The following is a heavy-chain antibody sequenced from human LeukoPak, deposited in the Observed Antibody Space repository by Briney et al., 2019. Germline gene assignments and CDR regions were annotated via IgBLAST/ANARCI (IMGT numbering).Heavy chain of an antibody. V-gene: IGHV3-74*01. D-gene: IGHD2-21*02. CDR2: INSDGSRT. CDR3: ARGHIVVLTAPDY. CDR1: GFTFSSYW. J-gene: IGHJ4*02. Sequence: PGGSLRLSCAASGFTFSSYWMHWVRQAPGKGLVWVSRINSDGSRTNQADSVKGRFTISRDNAKNTLYPQMSSLRAEDTAVYYCARGHIVVLTAPDYWGQGTLVTVSS.